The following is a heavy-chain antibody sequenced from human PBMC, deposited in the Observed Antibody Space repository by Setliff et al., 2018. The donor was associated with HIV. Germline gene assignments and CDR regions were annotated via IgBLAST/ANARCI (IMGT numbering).Heavy chain of an antibody. CDR3: ARVREGFLPYDAFEI. D-gene: IGHD3-3*01. CDR1: GDSITGSFY. CDR2: IWPSGTS. J-gene: IGHJ3*02. V-gene: IGHV4-38-2*01. Sequence: SETLSLTCGVSGDSITGSFYWAWIRQPPGKGLEWIANIYPSGSIWPSGTSNYSPSLKGRVTISVDTPKNQYSLNLKSVTAADTAVYYCARVREGFLPYDAFEIWGQGTMVTVSS.